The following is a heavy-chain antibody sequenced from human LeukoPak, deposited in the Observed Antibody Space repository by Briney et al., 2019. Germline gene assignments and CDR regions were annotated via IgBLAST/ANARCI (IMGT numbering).Heavy chain of an antibody. CDR1: GFTFSDYY. CDR2: ISSSGSTI. V-gene: IGHV3-11*01. Sequence: GGSLRLSCAASGFTFSDYYMGWIRQAPGKGLEWVSYISSSGSTIYYADSVKGRFTISRDNAKNSLYLQMNSLRAEDTAVYYCARDPTGYSSGWYKNWFDPWGQGTLVTVSS. J-gene: IGHJ5*02. CDR3: ARDPTGYSSGWYKNWFDP. D-gene: IGHD6-19*01.